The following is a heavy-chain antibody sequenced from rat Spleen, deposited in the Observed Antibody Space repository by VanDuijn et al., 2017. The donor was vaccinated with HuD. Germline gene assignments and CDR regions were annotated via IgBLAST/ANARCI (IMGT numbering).Heavy chain of an antibody. V-gene: IGHV5S23*01. CDR2: ITTGGGST. CDR1: GFTFSNYD. Sequence: EVQLVESGGGLVQPGRSLKLSCAASGFTFSNYDMAWVRQRPTKGLEWVASITTGGGSTYYRDSVKGRFTVSRDNAKSTLYLQMDSLESEDTATYYCARPGLHAPVLNWFAYWGQGTLVTVSS. D-gene: IGHD3-8*01. CDR3: ARPGLHAPVLNWFAY. J-gene: IGHJ3*01.